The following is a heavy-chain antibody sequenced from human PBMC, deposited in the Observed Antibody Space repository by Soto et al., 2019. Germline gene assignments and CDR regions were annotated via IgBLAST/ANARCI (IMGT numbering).Heavy chain of an antibody. Sequence: GESLKISCADSGFTFSSYWMSWVRQAPGQGLEWVANIKYDGSQTYYVGSVKGRFTISRDNAKNSLYLQMNSLRAEDTAVYYCTRDFQGPLDYGMDVWGQRTTVTVSS. D-gene: IGHD1-1*01. V-gene: IGHV3-7*01. J-gene: IGHJ6*02. CDR2: IKYDGSQT. CDR3: TRDFQGPLDYGMDV. CDR1: GFTFSSYW.